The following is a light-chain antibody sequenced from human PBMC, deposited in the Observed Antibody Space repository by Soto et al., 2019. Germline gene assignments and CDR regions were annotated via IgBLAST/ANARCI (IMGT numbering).Light chain of an antibody. J-gene: IGKJ3*01. Sequence: DIQMTQSPSSLSASVGDRVTITCRASQSLSGYLNWYQQKPGQAPKLLIYAASSLQSGVPSKFSCGGSATDLTLTIRSLQPEYVATYCWQQSDRTPFTLGPGTKVDIK. CDR1: QSLSGY. CDR2: AAS. V-gene: IGKV1-39*01. CDR3: QQSDRTPFT.